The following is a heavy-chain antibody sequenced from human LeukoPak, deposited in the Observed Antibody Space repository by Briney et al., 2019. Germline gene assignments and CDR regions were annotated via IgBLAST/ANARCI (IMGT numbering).Heavy chain of an antibody. J-gene: IGHJ4*02. CDR3: ATGRDPYKTGH. V-gene: IGHV4-59*01. CDR1: GGSFSPAH. D-gene: IGHD5-24*01. Sequence: SETLSLTCTFSGGSFSPAHWSWIRQPPGKGLEWIGVICDNGNTDYNPSLKSRVTISVDTPKSQFSLKLSSLAAADTAVYYCATGRDPYKTGHWGQGTLATVSS. CDR2: ICDNGNT.